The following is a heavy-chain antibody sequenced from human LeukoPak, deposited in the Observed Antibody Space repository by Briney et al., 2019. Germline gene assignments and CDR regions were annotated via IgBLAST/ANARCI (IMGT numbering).Heavy chain of an antibody. CDR2: ISTSSSYI. Sequence: PGGSLRLSCAASGFTFSSYSMNWVRQAPGKGLEWVSFISTSSSYIYYVDSVKGRFTISRDNAKNSLNLQMNSLRGEDTAVYFCARLGPVTEDHYCDYWGQGTLVTVSS. D-gene: IGHD2-21*02. J-gene: IGHJ4*02. CDR3: ARLGPVTEDHYCDY. CDR1: GFTFSSYS. V-gene: IGHV3-21*01.